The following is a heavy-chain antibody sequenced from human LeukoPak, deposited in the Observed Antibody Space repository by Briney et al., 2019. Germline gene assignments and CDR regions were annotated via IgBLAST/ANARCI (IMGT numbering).Heavy chain of an antibody. CDR2: IYYSGST. D-gene: IGHD5-18*01. CDR1: GVSISSYY. V-gene: IGHV4-59*08. CDR3: ARLYSYGSYYGMDV. Sequence: SQTLSLTCTVSGVSISSYYWSWLRQPPGKGLEWVGYIYYSGSTNYNPSLKSRVTISVDTSKTQFSLMLSSVTAADTAVYYCARLYSYGSYYGMDVWGQGTTVTVSS. J-gene: IGHJ6*02.